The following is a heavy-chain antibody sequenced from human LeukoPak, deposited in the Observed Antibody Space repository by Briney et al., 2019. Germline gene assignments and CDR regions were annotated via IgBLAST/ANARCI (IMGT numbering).Heavy chain of an antibody. D-gene: IGHD6-19*01. V-gene: IGHV3-23*01. CDR2: ISGSGGST. Sequence: SGGSLRLSCAASGFTFSSYAMSWVRQAPGKGLEWVSAISGSGGSTYYADSVKGRFTISRDNSKNTLYLQMNGLRAEDTAVYYCAKEWLGYPKGMDVWGQGTTVTVSS. J-gene: IGHJ6*02. CDR1: GFTFSSYA. CDR3: AKEWLGYPKGMDV.